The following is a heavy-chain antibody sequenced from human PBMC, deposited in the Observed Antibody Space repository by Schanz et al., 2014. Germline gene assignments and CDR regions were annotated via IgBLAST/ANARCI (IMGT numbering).Heavy chain of an antibody. CDR2: ISYDGSFK. CDR1: GFNFGSHG. Sequence: QVQLVESGGGVVQPGRSLRLSCAASGFNFGSHGMHWVRQAPGKGLEWVAVISYDGSFKNYADSVRGRITMSRDNSKNTMYLQMNSLRAEDTAVYYCAKVRYSSGWRGDYFDEWGQGTLVTVAS. D-gene: IGHD6-25*01. CDR3: AKVRYSSGWRGDYFDE. V-gene: IGHV3-33*06. J-gene: IGHJ4*02.